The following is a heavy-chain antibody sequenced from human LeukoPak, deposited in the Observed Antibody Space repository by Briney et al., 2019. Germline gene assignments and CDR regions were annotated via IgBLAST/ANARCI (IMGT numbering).Heavy chain of an antibody. D-gene: IGHD5-12*01. CDR2: ISGSGGST. CDR1: GFTFSSYA. V-gene: IGHV3-23*01. CDR3: AKDLVATIYSRRAPDAFDI. Sequence: RTGGSLRLSCAASGFTFSSYAMSWVRQAPGKGLEWVSAISGSGGSTYYADSVKGRFTISRDNSKNTLYLQMNSLRAEDTAVYYCAKDLVATIYSRRAPDAFDIWGQGTMVTVSS. J-gene: IGHJ3*02.